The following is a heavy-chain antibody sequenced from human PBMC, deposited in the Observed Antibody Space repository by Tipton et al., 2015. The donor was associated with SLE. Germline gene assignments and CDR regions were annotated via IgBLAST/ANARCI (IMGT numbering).Heavy chain of an antibody. CDR2: MYYTGIT. D-gene: IGHD5-12*01. CDR3: ARRRGGYAGFDL. CDR1: GGSVTTYY. V-gene: IGHV4-59*02. J-gene: IGHJ2*01. Sequence: TLSLTCTVSGGSVTTYYWSWIRQSPGKKLEWIGYMYYTGITKFNPSLKSRVTTSVDTSKNKFSLKLSSVTAADTAVYYRARRRGGYAGFDLWGRGTLVTVSS.